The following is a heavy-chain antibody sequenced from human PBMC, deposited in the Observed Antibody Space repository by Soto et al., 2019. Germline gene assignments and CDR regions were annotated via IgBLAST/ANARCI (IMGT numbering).Heavy chain of an antibody. CDR3: SFHDARXGVSFDS. V-gene: IGHV1-69*13. Sequence: SVKVSCKASGGTFSNYAISWVRQAPGQGLEWMGGSIPVLGTTNYAQKFQGRVTVTADESTSTAYMELSSLRSEDTAIYFFSFHDARXGVSFDSWGQGTLVTVSS. CDR2: SIPVLGTT. CDR1: GGTFSNYA. D-gene: IGHD7-27*01. J-gene: IGHJ4*02.